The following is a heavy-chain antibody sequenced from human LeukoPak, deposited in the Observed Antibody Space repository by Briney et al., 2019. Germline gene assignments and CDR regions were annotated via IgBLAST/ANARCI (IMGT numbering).Heavy chain of an antibody. CDR2: INPNSGGT. V-gene: IGHV1-2*02. J-gene: IGHJ4*02. D-gene: IGHD1-26*01. CDR1: GYTFTGYY. CDR3: ARERVVGAIYPLDY. Sequence: ASVKVSCKASGYTFTGYYMHWVRQAPGQGLEWMGWINPNSGGTNYAQKFQGRVTMTRDTSISSAYMELSRLRSDDTAVYYCARERVVGAIYPLDYWGQGTLVTVSS.